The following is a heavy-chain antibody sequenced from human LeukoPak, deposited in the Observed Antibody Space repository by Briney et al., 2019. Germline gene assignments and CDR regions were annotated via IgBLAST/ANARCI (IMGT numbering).Heavy chain of an antibody. CDR1: GYTFTSYG. J-gene: IGHJ6*02. Sequence: GASVKVSCKASGYTFTSYGISWVRQAPGQGLEWMGWISAYNGNTNYAQKLQGRVTMTTDTSTSTAYMELNSLRAEDTAVYYCAKDMTYSYGYAYYYYGMDVWGQGTTVTVSS. D-gene: IGHD5-18*01. V-gene: IGHV1-18*01. CDR3: AKDMTYSYGYAYYYYGMDV. CDR2: ISAYNGNT.